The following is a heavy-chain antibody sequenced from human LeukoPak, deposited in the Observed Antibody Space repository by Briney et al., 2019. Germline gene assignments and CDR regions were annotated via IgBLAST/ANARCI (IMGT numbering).Heavy chain of an antibody. J-gene: IGHJ4*02. CDR2: IKSDGSEE. Sequence: GGSLRLSCAASGFTFSSYWMQWVRQAPGKGLEWVANIKSDGSEEYYGDSVKGRFTISRDNAKNSLYLQMNSLRVEDTAVYYCARGDLWLGHWGQGSLVTVSS. D-gene: IGHD3-10*01. CDR3: ARGDLWLGH. CDR1: GFTFSSYW. V-gene: IGHV3-7*01.